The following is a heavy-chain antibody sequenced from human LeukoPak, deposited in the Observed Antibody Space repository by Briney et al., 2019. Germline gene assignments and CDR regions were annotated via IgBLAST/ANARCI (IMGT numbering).Heavy chain of an antibody. CDR3: ARDQGPAYNILTGAFDS. J-gene: IGHJ4*02. Sequence: PSETLSLTCTVAGGSLSSYYWSWIRQPPGKGLECIGYIYYSGSTNYNPSLKSRVTISADTSKNQFSLKLSSVTAADTAVYYCARDQGPAYNILTGAFDSWGQGTLVTVSS. CDR1: GGSLSSYY. D-gene: IGHD3-9*01. CDR2: IYYSGST. V-gene: IGHV4-59*01.